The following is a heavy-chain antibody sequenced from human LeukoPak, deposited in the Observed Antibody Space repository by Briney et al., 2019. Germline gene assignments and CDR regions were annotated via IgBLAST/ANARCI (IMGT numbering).Heavy chain of an antibody. D-gene: IGHD3-22*01. V-gene: IGHV4-30-4*01. J-gene: IGHJ4*02. Sequence: PSETLSLTCTVSGGSISSDEYYWSWIRQPPGKGLEWIGYIYHTGSAYYNPSLKSRVTISVDTSKNQFSLKLSSVTAADTAVYYCARGGDSSGYYYLIDYWGQGTLVTVSS. CDR3: ARGGDSSGYYYLIDY. CDR1: GGSISSDEYY. CDR2: IYHTGSA.